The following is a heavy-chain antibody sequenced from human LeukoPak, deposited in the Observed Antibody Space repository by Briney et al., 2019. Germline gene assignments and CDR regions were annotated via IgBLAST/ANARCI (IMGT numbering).Heavy chain of an antibody. CDR3: AREIVGATGYFDY. CDR2: IYYSGST. D-gene: IGHD1-26*01. V-gene: IGHV4-39*07. CDR1: GGSISSSSYY. J-gene: IGHJ4*02. Sequence: SETLSLTCTVSGGSISSSSYYWGWIRQPPGKGLEWIRSIYYSGSTNYNPSLKSRVTISVDTSKNQFSLKLSSVTAADTAVYYCAREIVGATGYFDYWGQGTLVTVSS.